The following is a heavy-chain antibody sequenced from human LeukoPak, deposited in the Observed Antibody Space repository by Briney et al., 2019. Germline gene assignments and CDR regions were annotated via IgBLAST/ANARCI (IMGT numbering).Heavy chain of an antibody. Sequence: PGGSLRLSCAASGFTFSSYGMHWVRQAPGKGLEWVAVISYDGSNKYYADSVKGRFTISRDNSKNTLYLQMNSLRAEDTAVYYCANSAFGPIAAAGIGSVDYWGQGTLVTVSS. D-gene: IGHD6-13*01. J-gene: IGHJ4*02. V-gene: IGHV3-30*18. CDR1: GFTFSSYG. CDR2: ISYDGSNK. CDR3: ANSAFGPIAAAGIGSVDY.